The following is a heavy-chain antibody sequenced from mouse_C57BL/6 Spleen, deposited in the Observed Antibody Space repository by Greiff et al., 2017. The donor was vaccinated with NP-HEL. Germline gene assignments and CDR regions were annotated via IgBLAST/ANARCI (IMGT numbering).Heavy chain of an antibody. Sequence: VQLQQPGTELVKPGASVKLSCKASGYTFTSYWMHWVKQRPIQGLEWIGNIDPSDSETHYNQKFKDKATLTVDKSSSTAYMQLSSLTSEDSAVYYCARRGNYEEYYAMDYWGQGTSVTVSS. D-gene: IGHD2-1*01. J-gene: IGHJ4*01. CDR1: GYTFTSYW. V-gene: IGHV1-52*01. CDR3: ARRGNYEEYYAMDY. CDR2: IDPSDSET.